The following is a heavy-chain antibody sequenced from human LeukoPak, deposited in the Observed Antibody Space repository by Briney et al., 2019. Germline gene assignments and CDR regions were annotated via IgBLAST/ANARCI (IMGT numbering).Heavy chain of an antibody. J-gene: IGHJ3*02. CDR3: ARDHDYDYVWGSYGGKNAFDI. CDR2: IYTSGTI. D-gene: IGHD3-16*01. Sequence: SETLSLTCTVSGGSISSYYWSWIRQPAGTALEWIGRIYTSGTITYNPSLKSRVTMPVDTSKNQFSLKLSSVTAADTAVYYCARDHDYDYVWGSYGGKNAFDIWGQGTMVTVSS. CDR1: GGSISSYY. V-gene: IGHV4-4*07.